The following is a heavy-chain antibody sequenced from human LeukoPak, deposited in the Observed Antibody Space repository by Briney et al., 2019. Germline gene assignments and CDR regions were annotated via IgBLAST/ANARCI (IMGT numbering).Heavy chain of an antibody. D-gene: IGHD6-19*01. J-gene: IGHJ3*02. V-gene: IGHV3-21*01. Sequence: GGSLRLSCAASGLTFSSYSMNWVRQAPGKGLEWVSSISSSSSYIYYADSVKGRFTISRDNAKNSLYLQMNSLRAEDTAVYYCAREQGGGRYLPPDAFDIWGQGTMVTVSS. CDR2: ISSSSSYI. CDR3: AREQGGGRYLPPDAFDI. CDR1: GLTFSSYS.